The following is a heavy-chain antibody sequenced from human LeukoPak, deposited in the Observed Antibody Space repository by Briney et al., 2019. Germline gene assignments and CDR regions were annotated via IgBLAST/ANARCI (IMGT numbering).Heavy chain of an antibody. J-gene: IGHJ3*02. V-gene: IGHV1-69*04. CDR3: ATSDASTMIVVASRAFDI. CDR1: GGTFSSYA. D-gene: IGHD3-22*01. CDR2: IIPILGIA. Sequence: SVKVSCKASGGTFSSYAISWVRQAPGQGLEWMGRIIPILGIANYAQKFQGRVTITADKSTSTAYMELSSLRSEDTAVYYCATSDASTMIVVASRAFDIWGQGTMVTVSS.